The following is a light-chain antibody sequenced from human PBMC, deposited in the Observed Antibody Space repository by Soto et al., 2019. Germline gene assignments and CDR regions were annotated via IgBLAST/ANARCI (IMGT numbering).Light chain of an antibody. V-gene: IGKV3-20*01. CDR2: GAS. CDR3: QHYGSSPAIT. J-gene: IGKJ5*01. Sequence: EIVLTQSPGTLSLSPGVRATLSCRASQSVNSDYLAWLQQKPGQAPRLLIYGASSRITGIPDRFSGRGSGTDFTLIISRLEPEDFAVYYCQHYGSSPAITFGQGTRLEIK. CDR1: QSVNSDY.